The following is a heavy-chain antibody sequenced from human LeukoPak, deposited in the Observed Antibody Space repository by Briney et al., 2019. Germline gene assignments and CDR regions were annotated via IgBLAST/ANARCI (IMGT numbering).Heavy chain of an antibody. CDR1: GFTFSRYS. D-gene: IGHD2-21*02. J-gene: IGHJ4*02. Sequence: GGSLRLSCAASGFTFSRYSMNWVRQAPGKGLEWVAVISYDGSDKYYADSVKGRFTISRDNSKNTVYLQMNSLRAEDTAVYYCARDWRQIVVVTAIGFDYWGQGTLVTVSS. CDR2: ISYDGSDK. CDR3: ARDWRQIVVVTAIGFDY. V-gene: IGHV3-30*03.